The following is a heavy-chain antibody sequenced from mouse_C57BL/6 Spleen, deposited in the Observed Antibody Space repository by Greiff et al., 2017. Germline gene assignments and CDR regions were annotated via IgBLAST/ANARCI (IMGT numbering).Heavy chain of an antibody. CDR1: GFTFNTYA. CDR2: IRSKSSNYAT. Sequence: EVHLVESGGGLVQPTGSLKLSCAASGFTFNTYAMHWVRQAPGKGWEWVARIRSKSSNYATYDADEVKDRFTISRDDSQRMLYLRMNNLKTDDTAMYYCVRDRGGLTRYYWGQVTTLTFSS. V-gene: IGHV10-3*01. J-gene: IGHJ2*01. D-gene: IGHD3-1*01. CDR3: VRDRGGLTRYY.